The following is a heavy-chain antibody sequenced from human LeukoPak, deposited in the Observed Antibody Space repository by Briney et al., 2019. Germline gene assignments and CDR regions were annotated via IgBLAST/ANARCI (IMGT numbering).Heavy chain of an antibody. V-gene: IGHV3-21*01. Sequence: GGSLRLSCAASGFTFSSYSMNWVRQAPGKGLEWVSYISSSSSYIYYADSVKGRFTISRDNAKNSLYLQMNSLRAEGTAVYYCVRVEAAAGLSGAYYYYGMDVWGQGTTVTVSS. J-gene: IGHJ6*02. D-gene: IGHD6-13*01. CDR2: ISSSSSYI. CDR1: GFTFSSYS. CDR3: VRVEAAAGLSGAYYYYGMDV.